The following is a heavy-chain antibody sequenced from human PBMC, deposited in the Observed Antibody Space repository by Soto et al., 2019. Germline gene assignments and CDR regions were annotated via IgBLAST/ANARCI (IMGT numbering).Heavy chain of an antibody. CDR3: AIYYCCGTTCYEFDY. CDR1: GYRFTNYW. V-gene: IGHV5-51*01. CDR2: IYPGDSVT. D-gene: IGHD2-2*01. J-gene: IGHJ4*02. Sequence: GESLKISCKGSGYRFTNYWIGWVRQMPGKGLEWMGIIYPGDSVTRYSPSFQGQVTISADKSINTAYLQWSSLKASDTAMYYCAIYYCCGTTCYEFDYWAQGSQVPVSS.